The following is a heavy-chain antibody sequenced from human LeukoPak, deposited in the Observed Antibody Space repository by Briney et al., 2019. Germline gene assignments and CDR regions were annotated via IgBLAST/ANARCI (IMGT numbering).Heavy chain of an antibody. J-gene: IGHJ4*02. CDR2: IYYSGST. V-gene: IGHV4-39*07. CDR3: ARGLSGFDY. D-gene: IGHD3-16*02. Sequence: SETLSLTCTVSGGSISSSSYYWGWIRQPPGKGLEWIGSIYYSGSTYYNPSLKSRVTISVDTSKNQFSLKLSSVTAADTAVYHCARGLSGFDYWGQGTLVTVSS. CDR1: GGSISSSSYY.